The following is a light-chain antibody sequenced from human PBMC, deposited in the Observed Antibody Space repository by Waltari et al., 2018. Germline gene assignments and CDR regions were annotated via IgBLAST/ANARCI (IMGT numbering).Light chain of an antibody. CDR2: WAS. J-gene: IGKJ4*01. CDR3: QQYYSNSLT. CDR1: TTVLYSSNNKNY. Sequence: DIVMTQSPDSLAVSLGERATIHCKSTTTVLYSSNNKNYLAWYQKKSGQPPKLLISWASARESGVPDRFRGSGSGTDFTLTISSLQAEDVAVYFCQQYYSNSLTFGGGTRVEIK. V-gene: IGKV4-1*01.